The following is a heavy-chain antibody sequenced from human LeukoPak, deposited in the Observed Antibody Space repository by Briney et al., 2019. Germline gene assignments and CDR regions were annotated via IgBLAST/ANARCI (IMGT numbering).Heavy chain of an antibody. Sequence: QPGGSLRLSCAASGFTFSNYGMHWVRQAPGKGLEWVTFTRYDGNNKYYADSVKGRFTISRDNSKNTLYLQMSSLRPEDTAVYYCARRMSYYDSSATDYWGQGTLVTVSS. V-gene: IGHV3-30*02. D-gene: IGHD3-22*01. CDR3: ARRMSYYDSSATDY. J-gene: IGHJ4*02. CDR1: GFTFSNYG. CDR2: TRYDGNNK.